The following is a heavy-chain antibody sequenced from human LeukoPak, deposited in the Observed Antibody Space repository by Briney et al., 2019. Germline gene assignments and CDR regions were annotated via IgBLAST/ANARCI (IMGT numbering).Heavy chain of an antibody. J-gene: IGHJ4*02. CDR2: ISYDGSNK. CDR1: GFTFSSYG. V-gene: IGHV3-30*18. CDR3: AKERVPLSIAVAGFSGDY. D-gene: IGHD6-19*01. Sequence: GGSLRLSCAASGFTFSSYGMRWVRQAPGKGLEWVAVISYDGSNKYYADSVKGRFTISRDNSKNTLYLQMNSLRAEDTAVYYCAKERVPLSIAVAGFSGDYWGQGTLVTVSS.